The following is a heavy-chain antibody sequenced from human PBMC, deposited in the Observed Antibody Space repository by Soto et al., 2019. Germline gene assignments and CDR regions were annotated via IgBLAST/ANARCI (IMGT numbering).Heavy chain of an antibody. J-gene: IGHJ3*02. CDR1: GYSFSSYA. CDR2: ISPGNGNT. V-gene: IGHV1-3*01. Sequence: ASVKVSCKALGYSFSSYAMHWVRQAPGQGLEWMGWISPGNGNTKYSQKFQGRVTITANESTSTAYMELSSLRSEDTAVYYCAREVSDYGDYGRAFDIWGQGTMVTVSS. D-gene: IGHD4-17*01. CDR3: AREVSDYGDYGRAFDI.